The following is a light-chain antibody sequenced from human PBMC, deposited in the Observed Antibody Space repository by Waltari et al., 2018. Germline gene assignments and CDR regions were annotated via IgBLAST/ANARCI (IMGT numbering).Light chain of an antibody. CDR3: HHRIT. J-gene: IGKJ3*01. CDR1: QSVYDQ. Sequence: IVLTQSQATLSLSPGERATLSCRTSQSVYDQLAWYQQKPGQAPRLLVYDASNRATGIPARFSGSGSGTGFTLTISSLEPEDFAVYYCHHRITFGPGTKVDI. CDR2: DAS. V-gene: IGKV3-11*01.